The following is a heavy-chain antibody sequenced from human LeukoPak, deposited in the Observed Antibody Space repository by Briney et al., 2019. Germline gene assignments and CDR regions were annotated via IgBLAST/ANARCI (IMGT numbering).Heavy chain of an antibody. CDR3: ARHPRIAVAGTWFDY. V-gene: IGHV4-59*08. CDR1: GGSISSYY. CDR2: IYYSGST. J-gene: IGHJ4*02. D-gene: IGHD6-19*01. Sequence: SETLSLTCTVSGGSISSYYWSWIRQPPGKGLEWIGYIYYSGSTNYNPSLKSRVTISVDTSKNQFSLKLSSVTAADTAVYYCARHPRIAVAGTWFDYWGQGTLVTVSS.